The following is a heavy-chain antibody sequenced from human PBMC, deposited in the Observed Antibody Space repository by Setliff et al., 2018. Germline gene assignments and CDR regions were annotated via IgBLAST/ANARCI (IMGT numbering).Heavy chain of an antibody. Sequence: PSETLSLTCTVSGGSLSSYYWSWFRQPPGKGLEWIGYIHYSGYTNYNPSLKSRVTMSIDTSKNQFSLKLNSVTAADMAVYYCAREQWLDPPGYYYMDVWAKGTTVTVSS. V-gene: IGHV4-59*12. CDR1: GGSLSSYY. CDR2: IHYSGYT. D-gene: IGHD6-19*01. CDR3: AREQWLDPPGYYYMDV. J-gene: IGHJ6*03.